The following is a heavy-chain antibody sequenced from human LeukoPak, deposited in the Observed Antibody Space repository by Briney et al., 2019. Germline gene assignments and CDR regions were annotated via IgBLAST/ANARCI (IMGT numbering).Heavy chain of an antibody. Sequence: PGGSLRLSCAASGFTVSSNSMSWVRQAPGKGLEWVSGINWNGGSAGYADSVKGRFTISRDNAKNSLYLQMNSLRAEDTALYYCARGEGPDYGDYWGQGTLVTVSS. CDR1: GFTVSSNS. CDR2: INWNGGSA. V-gene: IGHV3-20*04. J-gene: IGHJ4*02. CDR3: ARGEGPDYGDY. D-gene: IGHD4-17*01.